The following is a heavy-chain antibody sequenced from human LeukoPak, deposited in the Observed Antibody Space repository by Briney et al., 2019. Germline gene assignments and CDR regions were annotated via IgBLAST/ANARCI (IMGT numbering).Heavy chain of an antibody. J-gene: IGHJ2*01. CDR3: ARGLGGDQGYFDL. Sequence: SLRLSCAASGFIFDDYAMHWVRQAPGKGLEWVSGISWNSGSLAYADSVKGRFTISRDNAKNSLYLQMNSLRTEETALYYCARGLGGDQGYFDLWGRGTLATVSS. D-gene: IGHD3-10*01. V-gene: IGHV3-9*01. CDR1: GFIFDDYA. CDR2: ISWNSGSL.